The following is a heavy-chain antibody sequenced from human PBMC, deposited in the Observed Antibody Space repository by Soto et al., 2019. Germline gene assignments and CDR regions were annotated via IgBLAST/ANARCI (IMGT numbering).Heavy chain of an antibody. Sequence: ASVKVSCKASGYTFTSYYMHWVRQAPGQGLEWMGIINPSGGSTSYAQKFQGRVTMTRDTSTSTVYMELSSLRSEDTAVYYCARDLRMRGYDFWSGYYWFDPWGQGTLVTVSS. CDR1: GYTFTSYY. J-gene: IGHJ5*02. CDR3: ARDLRMRGYDFWSGYYWFDP. V-gene: IGHV1-46*01. D-gene: IGHD3-3*01. CDR2: INPSGGST.